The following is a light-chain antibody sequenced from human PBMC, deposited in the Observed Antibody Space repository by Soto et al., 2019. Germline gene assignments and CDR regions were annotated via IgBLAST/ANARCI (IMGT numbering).Light chain of an antibody. CDR3: HHYGSSPNT. Sequence: EIVLTQSPGTLSLSPGERATLSCRASQSVSSAYLAWYQQKAGQAPRLIISDASSRAYGDPDRFSGSGSGTDFTLTISRLEPEDFAVYYCHHYGSSPNTFGQGTKLEIK. J-gene: IGKJ2*01. CDR2: DAS. CDR1: QSVSSAY. V-gene: IGKV3-20*01.